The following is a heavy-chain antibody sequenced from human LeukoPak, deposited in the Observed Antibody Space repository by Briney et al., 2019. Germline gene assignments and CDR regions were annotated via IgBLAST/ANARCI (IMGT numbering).Heavy chain of an antibody. CDR3: ASSGYSYGFAGWFDP. Sequence: ASVKVSCKASGYTFTAHYMHWVRQAPGQGLEWMGWISAYNGNTNYAQKLQGRVTMTTDTSTSTAYMELRSLRSDDTAVYYCASSGYSYGFAGWFDPWGQGTLVTVSS. CDR1: GYTFTAHY. V-gene: IGHV1-18*04. D-gene: IGHD5-18*01. J-gene: IGHJ5*02. CDR2: ISAYNGNT.